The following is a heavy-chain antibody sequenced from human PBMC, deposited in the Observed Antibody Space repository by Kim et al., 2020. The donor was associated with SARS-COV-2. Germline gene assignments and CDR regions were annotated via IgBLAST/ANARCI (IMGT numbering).Heavy chain of an antibody. CDR2: INHSGST. D-gene: IGHD2-15*01. J-gene: IGHJ6*02. V-gene: IGHV4-34*01. Sequence: SETLSLTCAVYGGSFSGYYWSWIRQPPGKGLEWIGEINHSGSTNYNPSLKSRVTISVDTSKNQFSLKLSSVTAADTAVYYCAGKTVVTLTMDVWGQGTTV. CDR1: GGSFSGYY. CDR3: AGKTVVTLTMDV.